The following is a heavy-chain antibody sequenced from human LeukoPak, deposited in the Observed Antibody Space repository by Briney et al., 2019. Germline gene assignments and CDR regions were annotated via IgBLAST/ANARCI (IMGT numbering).Heavy chain of an antibody. CDR1: GGTFSRFG. CDR2: VIPLLGTS. CDR3: ARDGDDDVFSGYFKY. V-gene: IGHV1-69*04. J-gene: IGHJ4*02. Sequence: ASVKVSCKASGGTFSRFGVSWVRQAPGQGPEWMGRVIPLLGTSDYAQKFQGRVTISADTSTSTAYMALHTLTSEDTAIYYCARDGDDDVFSGYFKYWGQGSLVTVSS. D-gene: IGHD3-9*01.